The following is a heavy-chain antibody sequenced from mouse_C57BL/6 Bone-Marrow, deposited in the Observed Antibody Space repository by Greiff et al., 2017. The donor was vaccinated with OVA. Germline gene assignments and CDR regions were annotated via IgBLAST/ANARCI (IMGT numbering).Heavy chain of an antibody. J-gene: IGHJ4*01. CDR3: ARWGYGSIYAMDY. Sequence: VQLQESGAELARPGASVKLSCKASGYTFTSYGISWVKQRTGQGLEWIGEIYPRSGNTYYNEKFKGKATLTADKSSSTAYMELRSLTSEDSAVYFCARWGYGSIYAMDYWGQGTSVTVCS. V-gene: IGHV1-81*01. CDR2: IYPRSGNT. CDR1: GYTFTSYG. D-gene: IGHD1-1*01.